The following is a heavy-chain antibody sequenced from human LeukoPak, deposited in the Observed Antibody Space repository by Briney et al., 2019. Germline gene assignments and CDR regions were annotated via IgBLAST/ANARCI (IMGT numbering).Heavy chain of an antibody. D-gene: IGHD2-15*01. CDR1: GDSISSRSYY. CDR3: ARDRYCSGRSCYGPPDY. CDR2: IYYNEGT. J-gene: IGHJ4*02. V-gene: IGHV4-39*07. Sequence: PSETLSLTCTVSGDSISSRSYYWVWIPQPPGKGLVWIGSIYYNEGTYYNPSLKSRVTISIDTSKNDFSKKHNFVTAADTAVYYCARDRYCSGRSCYGPPDYWGQGALVIVSS.